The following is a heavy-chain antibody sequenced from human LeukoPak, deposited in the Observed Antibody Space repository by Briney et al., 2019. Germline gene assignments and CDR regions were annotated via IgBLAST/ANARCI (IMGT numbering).Heavy chain of an antibody. D-gene: IGHD2-2*01. J-gene: IGHJ6*03. Sequence: ASVKVSCKASGYTFTSYGISWVRRAPGQGLEWMGRINPNSGGTNYAQKFQGRVTMTRDTSISTAYMELSRLRSDDTAVYYCARHVYCRSTSCSYYYYYMDVWGKGTTVTVSS. CDR2: INPNSGGT. V-gene: IGHV1-2*06. CDR3: ARHVYCRSTSCSYYYYYMDV. CDR1: GYTFTSYG.